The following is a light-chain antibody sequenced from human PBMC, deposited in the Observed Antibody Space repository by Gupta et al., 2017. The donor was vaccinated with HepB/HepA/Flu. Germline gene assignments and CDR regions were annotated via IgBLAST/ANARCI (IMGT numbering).Light chain of an antibody. CDR2: GAS. CDR1: QSISDN. CDR3: QQYKNWPPLT. Sequence: EIVMTQSPSTLSASPGERVTLSCRASQSISDNLAWYQQRPGQAPRLIVYGASMRAPGIPARFTGSGSGTEFTLSIDSLQSEDFGVYFCQQYKNWPPLTFGGGTKVEIK. J-gene: IGKJ4*01. V-gene: IGKV3-15*01.